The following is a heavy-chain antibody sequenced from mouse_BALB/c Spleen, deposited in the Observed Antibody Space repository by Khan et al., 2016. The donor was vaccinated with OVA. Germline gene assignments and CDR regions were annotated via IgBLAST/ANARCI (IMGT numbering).Heavy chain of an antibody. V-gene: IGHV1S127*01. Sequence: QIQLVQSGPELVRPGASVKMSCKASGYTFTSFWIHWVKQRPGQGLEWIGMIDPSKSETRLNQKFKDKATLNVDKSSNTAYMQRSRLTSEDSAVYYCARGGYGSPFAYWGQGTLVTVSA. CDR1: GYTFTSFW. D-gene: IGHD1-1*01. CDR2: IDPSKSET. CDR3: ARGGYGSPFAY. J-gene: IGHJ3*01.